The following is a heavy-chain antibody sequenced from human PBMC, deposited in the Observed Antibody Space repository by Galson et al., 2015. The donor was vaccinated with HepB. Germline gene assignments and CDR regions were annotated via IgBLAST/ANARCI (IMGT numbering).Heavy chain of an antibody. V-gene: IGHV3-49*03. CDR3: TRGYYYDSSGYYYVGYFQH. D-gene: IGHD3-22*01. CDR2: IRSKAYGGTT. Sequence: SLRLSCAASGSTFGDYAMSWFRQAPGKGLEWVGFIRSKAYGGTTEYAASVKGRFTISRDDSKSIAYLQMNSLKTEDTAVYYCTRGYYYDSSGYYYVGYFQHWGQGTLVTVSS. CDR1: GSTFGDYA. J-gene: IGHJ1*01.